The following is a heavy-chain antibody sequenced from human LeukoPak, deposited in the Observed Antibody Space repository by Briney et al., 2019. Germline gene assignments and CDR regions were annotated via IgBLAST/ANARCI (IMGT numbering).Heavy chain of an antibody. CDR2: ISSSSSYI. D-gene: IGHD5-18*01. V-gene: IGHV3-21*01. CDR3: ARDRGYSYGCAID. Sequence: GGSLRLSCAASGFTFSSYSMNWVRQAPGKGLEWVSSISSSSSYIYYADSVKGRFTISRDNAKNSLYLQMNSLRAEDTAVYYCARDRGYSYGCAIDWGQGTLVTVSS. J-gene: IGHJ4*02. CDR1: GFTFSSYS.